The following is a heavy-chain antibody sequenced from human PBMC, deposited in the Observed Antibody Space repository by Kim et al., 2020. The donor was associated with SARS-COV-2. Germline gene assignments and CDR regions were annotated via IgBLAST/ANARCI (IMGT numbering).Heavy chain of an antibody. V-gene: IGHV3-30*18. D-gene: IGHD6-13*01. J-gene: IGHJ6*03. CDR3: AKDQKQPNYYYYMDV. CDR1: GFTFSSYG. Sequence: GGSLRLSCAASGFTFSSYGMHWVRQAPGKGLEWVAVISYDGSNKYYADSVKGRFTISRDNSKNTLYLQMNSLRAEDTAVYYCAKDQKQPNYYYYMDVWGKGTTVTVSS. CDR2: ISYDGSNK.